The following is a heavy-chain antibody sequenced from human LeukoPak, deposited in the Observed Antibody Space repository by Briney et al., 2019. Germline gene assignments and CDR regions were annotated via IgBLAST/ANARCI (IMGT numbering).Heavy chain of an antibody. V-gene: IGHV3-23*01. CDR3: AKAASGNWNDVSDH. CDR2: ISGRGVST. J-gene: IGHJ4*02. CDR1: GFTFSTYA. D-gene: IGHD1-20*01. Sequence: PGGSLRLSCAASGFTFSTYAMSWVRQAPGKGLEWVSAISGRGVSTSYADSVRGRFTISRDNSKNTLYLQMNSLRAEDTAVYYCAKAASGNWNDVSDHWGQGTLVTVSS.